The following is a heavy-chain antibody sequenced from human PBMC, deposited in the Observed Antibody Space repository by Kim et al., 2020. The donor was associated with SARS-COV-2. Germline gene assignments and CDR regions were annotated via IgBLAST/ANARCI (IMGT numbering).Heavy chain of an antibody. CDR3: ARSGGIAAIDY. V-gene: IGHV1-18*01. CDR2: T. D-gene: IGHD6-13*01. J-gene: IGHJ4*02. Sequence: TNYAQRLQGRVTMTTDTSTGTAYMELRGLRSDDTAVYYCARSGGIAAIDYWGQGTLVTVSS.